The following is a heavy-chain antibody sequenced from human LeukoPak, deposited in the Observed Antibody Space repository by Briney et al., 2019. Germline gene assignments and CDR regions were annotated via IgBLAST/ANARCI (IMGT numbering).Heavy chain of an antibody. J-gene: IGHJ4*02. D-gene: IGHD3-10*01. CDR2: ISSSSSYI. V-gene: IGHV3-21*01. Sequence: PGGSLRLSCAASGFTFSSYSMNWVRQAPGKGLEWVSSISSSSSYIYYADSVKGRFTISRDNAKNSLYLQMNSLRAEDTAVYYCAGDPEGYYGSGSYSDYWGQGTLVTVSS. CDR3: AGDPEGYYGSGSYSDY. CDR1: GFTFSSYS.